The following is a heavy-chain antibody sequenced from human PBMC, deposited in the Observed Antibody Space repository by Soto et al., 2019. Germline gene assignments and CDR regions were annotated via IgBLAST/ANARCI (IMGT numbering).Heavy chain of an antibody. D-gene: IGHD2-8*01. Sequence: GGSLRLSCAASGFAFDSPYSHAMSWVRQSPGKGPEWVSTISSNGANTHYAESVKGRFTISKDPSRNTVHLHMNSLRAEDTATYFCVSWVSAHFDYWGHGTPVTVSS. CDR2: ISSNGANT. CDR3: VSWVSAHFDY. J-gene: IGHJ4*03. V-gene: IGHV3-23*01. CDR1: GFAFDSPYSHA.